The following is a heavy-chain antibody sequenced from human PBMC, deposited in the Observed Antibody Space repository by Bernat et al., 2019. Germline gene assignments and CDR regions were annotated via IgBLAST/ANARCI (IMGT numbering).Heavy chain of an antibody. CDR3: ARNDLRDSSGWYYFDY. J-gene: IGHJ4*02. D-gene: IGHD6-19*01. Sequence: EVQLVESGGGLVQPGGSLRLSCAASGFTFSSYEMNWVRQAPGKGLEWVSYISSSGSTIYYADSVKGRFTISRDNAKNSLYLQMNRLRAEDTAVYYCARNDLRDSSGWYYFDYWGQGTLVTVSS. CDR2: ISSSGSTI. CDR1: GFTFSSYE. V-gene: IGHV3-48*03.